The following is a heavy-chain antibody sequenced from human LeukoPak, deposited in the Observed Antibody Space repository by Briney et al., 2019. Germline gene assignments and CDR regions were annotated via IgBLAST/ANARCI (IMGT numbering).Heavy chain of an antibody. CDR1: GFTFSASA. V-gene: IGHV3-73*01. CDR3: ARVPYDSSGFGFFAY. CDR2: VRSKADSYAT. D-gene: IGHD3-22*01. Sequence: GGSLKLSCAASGFTFSASAMHWVRQASGKGPEWVGRVRSKADSYATAYAASLKGRFSISRDDSKNTVFLQMNSLRAEDTAVYYCARVPYDSSGFGFFAYWGQGTLVTVSS. J-gene: IGHJ4*02.